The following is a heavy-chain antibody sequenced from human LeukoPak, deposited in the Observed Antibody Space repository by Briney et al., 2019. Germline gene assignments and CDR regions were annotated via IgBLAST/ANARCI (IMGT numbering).Heavy chain of an antibody. CDR1: GFTFTSSA. Sequence: GASVKVSCKASGFTFTSSAMQWVRQARGQRLEWIGWIVVGSGNTNYAQKFQERVTITRDMSTSTAYMELSSLRSEDTAVYYCAALLYYYDSGGYHYWGQGTLVTVSS. V-gene: IGHV1-58*02. CDR2: IVVGSGNT. D-gene: IGHD3-22*01. J-gene: IGHJ4*02. CDR3: AALLYYYDSGGYHY.